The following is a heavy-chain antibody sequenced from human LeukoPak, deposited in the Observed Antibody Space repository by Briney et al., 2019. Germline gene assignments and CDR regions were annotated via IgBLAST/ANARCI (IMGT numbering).Heavy chain of an antibody. CDR1: GFTVSSNY. J-gene: IGHJ6*02. D-gene: IGHD1-26*01. CDR3: AREKWELLDYYGMDV. V-gene: IGHV3-53*01. CDR2: IYSGGTT. Sequence: GGSLRLSCAASGFTVSSNYMSWVRQAPGKGLEWVSVIYSGGTTYYTDSVKDRFTSSRDKSKNTVYLQMNSLRVEDTAVYYCAREKWELLDYYGMDVWGQGTTVTVSS.